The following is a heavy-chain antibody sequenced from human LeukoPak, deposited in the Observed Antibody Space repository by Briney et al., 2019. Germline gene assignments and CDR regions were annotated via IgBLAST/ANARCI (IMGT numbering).Heavy chain of an antibody. V-gene: IGHV3-20*04. D-gene: IGHD6-19*01. J-gene: IGHJ4*02. Sequence: GGSLRLSCAPSGFTLDDYGMSWVRQAPGKGLEWVSGIGWSGSSTGYADSVKGRFTISIDNAKNSLYLQLNSLRAKDTAFYYCARDRASGWYRGDYDYWGQGTLVTVSS. CDR3: ARDRASGWYRGDYDY. CDR1: GFTLDDYG. CDR2: IGWSGSST.